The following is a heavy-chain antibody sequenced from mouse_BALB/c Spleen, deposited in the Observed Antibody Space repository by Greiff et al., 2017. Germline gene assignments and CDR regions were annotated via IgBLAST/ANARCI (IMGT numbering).Heavy chain of an antibody. Sequence: VQLQQSGAELVRPGALVQLSCKASGFNITDYYMHWVKQRPEQGLEWIGWIDPENGNTIYDPKFQGKASITADTSSNTAYLQLSSLTSEDTAVYYCAREGYYGHWFAYWGQGTLGTVSA. CDR3: AREGYYGHWFAY. CDR1: GFNITDYY. V-gene: IGHV14-1*02. CDR2: IDPENGNT. J-gene: IGHJ3*01. D-gene: IGHD1-1*01.